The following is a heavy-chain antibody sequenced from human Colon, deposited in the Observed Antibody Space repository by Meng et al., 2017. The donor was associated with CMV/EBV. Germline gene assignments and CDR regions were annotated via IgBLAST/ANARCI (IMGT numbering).Heavy chain of an antibody. Sequence: SCAASGFTFSSYWMTWVRQAPGKGPEWVANIKQDGSEKYFVDSAKGRFTISRDNAKSSLYLQMNSLRAEDTAVYYCVGNDAAVPASYWGQGTLVTVSS. CDR1: GFTFSSYW. CDR2: IKQDGSEK. J-gene: IGHJ4*02. D-gene: IGHD1-1*01. V-gene: IGHV3-7*01. CDR3: VGNDAAVPASY.